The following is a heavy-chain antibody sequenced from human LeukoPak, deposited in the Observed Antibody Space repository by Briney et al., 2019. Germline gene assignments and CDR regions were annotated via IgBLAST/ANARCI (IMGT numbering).Heavy chain of an antibody. D-gene: IGHD4-11*01. CDR1: GFTFADYG. CDR2: ISSSSSTI. CDR3: ARDSVTTVTKGPVY. J-gene: IGHJ4*02. V-gene: IGHV3-48*01. Sequence: GGSLRLSCAASGFTFADYGMNWVRQAPGKGLEWVSYISSSSSTIYYADSVKGRFTISRDNAKNSLYLQMNSLRAEDTAVYYCARDSVTTVTKGPVYWGQGTLVTVSS.